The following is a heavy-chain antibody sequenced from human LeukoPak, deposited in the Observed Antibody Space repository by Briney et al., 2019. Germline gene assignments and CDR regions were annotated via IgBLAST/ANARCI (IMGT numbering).Heavy chain of an antibody. V-gene: IGHV3-48*04. J-gene: IGHJ4*02. Sequence: GGSLRLSCAASGFTFSSYSMNWVRQAPGKGLEWVSYISSSSSTIYYADSVKGRFTISRDNAKNSLDLQMNSLRAEGTAVYYCASPGNGGNSRTRALEYWGQGTLVTVSS. CDR1: GFTFSSYS. CDR2: ISSSSSTI. CDR3: ASPGNGGNSRTRALEY. D-gene: IGHD4-23*01.